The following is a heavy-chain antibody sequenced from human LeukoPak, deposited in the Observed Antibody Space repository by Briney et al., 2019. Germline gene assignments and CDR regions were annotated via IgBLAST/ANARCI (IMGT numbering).Heavy chain of an antibody. CDR1: GFSFSGYA. V-gene: IGHV3-23*01. CDR2: ISGSGATT. J-gene: IGHJ4*02. CDR3: AKGHRGYSSSWYDY. D-gene: IGHD6-13*01. Sequence: GGSLRLSCAASGFSFSGYAMSWVRQAPGKGLEWVSSISGSGATTYYADSVTGRFTISRDNSKNTVYLQLNTPRAEDTGVYYCAKGHRGYSSSWYDYWGQGTLVTLSS.